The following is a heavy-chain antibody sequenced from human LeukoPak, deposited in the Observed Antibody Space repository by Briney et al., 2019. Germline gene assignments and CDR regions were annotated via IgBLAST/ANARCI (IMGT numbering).Heavy chain of an antibody. CDR2: MDQGGGFI. CDR3: AKDYRGSGEVGETGPLDY. Sequence: GGSLRLSCIASGPTFRNYAMSWVRQASAKGLEWVAGMDQGGGFIQYADSVKGRFTISRDNSKNTLHLQMSSLRAEDTAVYYCAKDYRGSGEVGETGPLDYWGQGTLVTVSS. CDR1: GPTFRNYA. J-gene: IGHJ4*02. V-gene: IGHV3-23*01. D-gene: IGHD1-14*01.